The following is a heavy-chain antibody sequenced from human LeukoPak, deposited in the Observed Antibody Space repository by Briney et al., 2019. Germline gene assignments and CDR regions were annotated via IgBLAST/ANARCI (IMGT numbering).Heavy chain of an antibody. D-gene: IGHD2/OR15-2a*01. Sequence: GGSLRLSCAASGFTFSSYAMSWVRQAPGKGLEWVAAISGSGGSTYYAASVKGRFTISRDNSMTTLYLQMTSLREEDTALYYRAKEPLSRVSFNSFDPWGQGTLVTVSS. CDR3: AKEPLSRVSFNSFDP. CDR1: GFTFSSYA. V-gene: IGHV3-23*01. CDR2: ISGSGGST. J-gene: IGHJ5*02.